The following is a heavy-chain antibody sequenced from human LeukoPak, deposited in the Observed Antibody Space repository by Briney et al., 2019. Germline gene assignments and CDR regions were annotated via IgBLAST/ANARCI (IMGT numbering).Heavy chain of an antibody. Sequence: ASVKVSCKASGYTFTSYYMHWVRQAPGQGLEWMGITNPSGGSTSYAQKFQGRVTMTRDMSTSTVYMELSSLRSEDTAVYYCARAPALVGSAAGTENYYFDYWGQGTLVTVSS. CDR2: TNPSGGST. CDR3: ARAPALVGSAAGTENYYFDY. J-gene: IGHJ4*02. V-gene: IGHV1-46*01. CDR1: GYTFTSYY. D-gene: IGHD6-13*01.